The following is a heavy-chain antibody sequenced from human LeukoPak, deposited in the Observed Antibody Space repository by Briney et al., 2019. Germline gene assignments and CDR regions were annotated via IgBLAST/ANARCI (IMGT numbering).Heavy chain of an antibody. V-gene: IGHV7-4-1*02. D-gene: IGHD6-13*01. CDR1: GDTFTSYA. CDR2: INTNTGNP. Sequence: ASVKVSCKASGDTFTSYAMNWVRQAPGQGLEWMGWINTNTGNPTYAQGFTGRFVFSLDTSVSTAYLQISSLKAEDTAVYYCARDLSSSWYGYYFDYWGQGTLVTVSS. J-gene: IGHJ4*02. CDR3: ARDLSSSWYGYYFDY.